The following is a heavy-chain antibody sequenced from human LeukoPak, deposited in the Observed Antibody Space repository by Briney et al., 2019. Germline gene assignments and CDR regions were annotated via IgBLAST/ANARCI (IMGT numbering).Heavy chain of an antibody. D-gene: IGHD6-19*01. CDR1: GYTFTGYY. CDR3: ARSSGRSRGFSGGDY. CDR2: INPNSGGT. J-gene: IGHJ4*02. Sequence: GASVKVSCKASGYTFTGYYMHWVRQAPGQGLEWMGRINPNSGGTNYAQKFQGRVTMTRDTSISTAYMELSRLRSDDTAVYYCARSSGRSRGFSGGDYWGQGTLVTVPS. V-gene: IGHV1-2*06.